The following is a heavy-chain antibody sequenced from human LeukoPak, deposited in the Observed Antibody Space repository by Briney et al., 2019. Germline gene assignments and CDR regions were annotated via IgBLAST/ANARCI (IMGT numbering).Heavy chain of an antibody. Sequence: PGGSLRLSCAASGFTFDDYGMSWVRQAPGKGLEWVSGINWNGGSTGYADSVKGRFTISRDNAKNSLYLQMNSLRAEDTALYHCARDRTEEGGSFHAFDIWGQGTMVTVSS. CDR2: INWNGGST. CDR3: ARDRTEEGGSFHAFDI. V-gene: IGHV3-20*01. D-gene: IGHD1-26*01. J-gene: IGHJ3*02. CDR1: GFTFDDYG.